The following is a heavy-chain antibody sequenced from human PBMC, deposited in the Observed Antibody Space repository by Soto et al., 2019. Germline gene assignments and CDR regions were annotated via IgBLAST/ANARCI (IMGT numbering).Heavy chain of an antibody. J-gene: IGHJ4*02. D-gene: IGHD1-26*01. V-gene: IGHV4-39*01. CDR3: ASSGTTSFDY. Sequence: QLQLQASGPGLVKPSETLSLTCTVSGGSISSSSYYWGWIRQPPGKGLEWIGSIYYSGSTYYNPSLKSRGTISVDTSKNQFSLKLSSVTAADTAVYYCASSGTTSFDYWGQGTLVTVSS. CDR2: IYYSGST. CDR1: GGSISSSSYY.